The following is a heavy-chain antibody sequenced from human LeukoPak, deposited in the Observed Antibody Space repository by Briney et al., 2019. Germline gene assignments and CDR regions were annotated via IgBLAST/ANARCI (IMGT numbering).Heavy chain of an antibody. CDR2: INPNSGGT. V-gene: IGHV1-2*02. J-gene: IGHJ4*02. Sequence: ASVKVSCKASGYTFTGYYIHWVRQAPGQGLEWMGWINPNSGGTNYAQKFQGRVTMTRDASISTAYMELSRLRSDDTAVYYCASAHDYGDYGSYYFDYWGQGTLVTVSS. D-gene: IGHD4-17*01. CDR3: ASAHDYGDYGSYYFDY. CDR1: GYTFTGYY.